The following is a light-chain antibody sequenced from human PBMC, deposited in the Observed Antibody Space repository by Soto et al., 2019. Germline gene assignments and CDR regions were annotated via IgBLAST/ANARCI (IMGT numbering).Light chain of an antibody. J-gene: IGLJ2*01. CDR2: SKN. CDR3: AAWDDSLNGVV. CDR1: SSNIGSNT. Sequence: QPVLTQPPSASGTPGQRVTISCSGSSSNIGSNTVNWYQQLPGTAPKLLIYSKNQRPSGVPDRFSSSKSGTSASLAISGLQSEDEADYYCAAWDDSLNGVVFGGGTKVTVL. V-gene: IGLV1-44*01.